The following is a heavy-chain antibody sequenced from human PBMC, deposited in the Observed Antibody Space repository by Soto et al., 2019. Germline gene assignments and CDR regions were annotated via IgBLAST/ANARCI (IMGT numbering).Heavy chain of an antibody. J-gene: IGHJ5*02. Sequence: GESLKISCKGSGYSFTSYWISWVRQMPGKGLEWMGRIDPSDSYTNYSPSFQGHVTISADKSISTAYLQWSSLKASDTAMYYCARHPTQYCSGGSCYPSSWFDPWGQGTLVTVSS. V-gene: IGHV5-10-1*01. CDR1: GYSFTSYW. CDR3: ARHPTQYCSGGSCYPSSWFDP. D-gene: IGHD2-15*01. CDR2: IDPSDSYT.